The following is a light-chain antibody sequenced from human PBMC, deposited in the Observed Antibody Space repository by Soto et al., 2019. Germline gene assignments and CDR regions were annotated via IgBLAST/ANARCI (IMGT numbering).Light chain of an antibody. CDR2: GAS. Sequence: EIVMTQSPATLSVSSGERATLSCRASQTVSSNLAWYQQKPGQAPRLLIYGASTRATGIPARFSGSGSGTEFTLTISSLQSEDLAVYYCHQYNDWPRFTFGPGTKVDIK. CDR1: QTVSSN. CDR3: HQYNDWPRFT. J-gene: IGKJ3*01. V-gene: IGKV3-15*01.